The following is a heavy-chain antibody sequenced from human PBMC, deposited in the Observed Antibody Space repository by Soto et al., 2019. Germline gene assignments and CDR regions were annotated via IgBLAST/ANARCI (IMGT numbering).Heavy chain of an antibody. Sequence: SGKVSCKASGGTFSSYAISWVRQAPGQGLEWMGGIIPIFGTANYAQKFQGRVTITADESTSTAYMELSSLRSEDTAVYYCARPSISGSYYYYFDYWGQGTLVTVSS. D-gene: IGHD1-26*01. V-gene: IGHV1-69*13. J-gene: IGHJ4*02. CDR3: ARPSISGSYYYYFDY. CDR1: GGTFSSYA. CDR2: IIPIFGTA.